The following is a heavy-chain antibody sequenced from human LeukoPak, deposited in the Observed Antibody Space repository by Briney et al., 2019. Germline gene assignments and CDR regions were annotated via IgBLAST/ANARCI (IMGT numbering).Heavy chain of an antibody. D-gene: IGHD3-10*01. V-gene: IGHV1-2*02. J-gene: IGHJ6*04. CDR1: GYTFTGYY. CDR3: ARDLMVRGAPRPDV. Sequence: GASVKVSCRASGYTFTGYYIHWVRQAPGQGLEWMAWINPNSGGTNYAQKFQGRVTMTRDTSISTAYMELSRLRSDDTAVYYCARDLMVRGAPRPDVWGKGTTVTVSS. CDR2: INPNSGGT.